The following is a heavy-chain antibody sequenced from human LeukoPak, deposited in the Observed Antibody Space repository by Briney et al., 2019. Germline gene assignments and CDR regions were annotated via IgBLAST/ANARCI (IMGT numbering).Heavy chain of an antibody. CDR2: IIPIFGTA. D-gene: IGHD5-18*01. V-gene: IGHV1-69*13. CDR1: GGTFSSYA. Sequence: SVKVSCKASGGTFSSYAISWVRQAPGQGLEWMGGIIPIFGTANYAQKFQGRVTITADESTSTAYMELSSPRSEDTAVYYCAREPDTAMAFDYWGQGTLVTVSS. CDR3: AREPDTAMAFDY. J-gene: IGHJ4*02.